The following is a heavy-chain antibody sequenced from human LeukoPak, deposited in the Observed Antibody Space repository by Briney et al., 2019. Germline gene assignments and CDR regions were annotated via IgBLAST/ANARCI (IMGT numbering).Heavy chain of an antibody. CDR1: GYTLTELS. J-gene: IGHJ4*02. Sequence: GASVKVSCKVSGYTLTELSMHWVRQAPGKGLEWMGGFDPEDGETVYAQKFQGRVTMTEDTSTDTAYMELSSLRSEDTAVYYCATNRKWFGELSYFDYWGQGTLVTVSS. V-gene: IGHV1-24*01. CDR2: FDPEDGET. D-gene: IGHD3-10*01. CDR3: ATNRKWFGELSYFDY.